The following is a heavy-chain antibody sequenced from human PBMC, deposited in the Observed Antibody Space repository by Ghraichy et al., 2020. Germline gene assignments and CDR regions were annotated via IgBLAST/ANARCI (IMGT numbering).Heavy chain of an antibody. V-gene: IGHV3-23*01. Sequence: GGSLRLSCAASGFTFSSYTMSWVRQAPGQGLEWVSSIDENGGTTFYADSVKGRFTVSRDNSKNTLYLQMNSLRAEDTAIFYCAKTSDWGSPSYFDCWGQGTLVTVSS. CDR1: GFTFSSYT. D-gene: IGHD7-27*01. J-gene: IGHJ4*02. CDR3: AKTSDWGSPSYFDC. CDR2: IDENGGTT.